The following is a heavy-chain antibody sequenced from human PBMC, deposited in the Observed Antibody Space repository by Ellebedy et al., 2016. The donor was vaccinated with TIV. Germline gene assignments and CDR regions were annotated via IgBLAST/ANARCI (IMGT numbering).Heavy chain of an antibody. CDR1: GFTFSSHA. Sequence: GESLKISCAASGFTFSSHAMGWVRQAPGKGLEWVSGISGSGKHTYYADSVKGRFIISRDNSKTTLHLQMNSLRAEDTAVYYCAKDLGDQGGYAIFDQWGQGTVVTVSS. CDR3: AKDLGDQGGYAIFDQ. J-gene: IGHJ4*02. CDR2: ISGSGKHT. D-gene: IGHD3-16*01. V-gene: IGHV3-23*01.